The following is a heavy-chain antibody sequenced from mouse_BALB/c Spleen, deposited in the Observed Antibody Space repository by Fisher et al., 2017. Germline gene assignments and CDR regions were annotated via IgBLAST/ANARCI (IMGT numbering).Heavy chain of an antibody. Sequence: KFKGKATMTVDKSSSTAYMELARLTSEDSAIYYCARGLRAFFDYWGQGTTLTVSS. CDR3: ARGLRAFFDY. V-gene: IGHV1S137*01. J-gene: IGHJ2*01. D-gene: IGHD2-2*01.